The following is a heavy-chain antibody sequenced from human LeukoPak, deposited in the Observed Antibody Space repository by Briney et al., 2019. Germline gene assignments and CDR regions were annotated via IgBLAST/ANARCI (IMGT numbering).Heavy chain of an antibody. Sequence: SETQSLTCAVSGGSISSGGYSWSWIRQPPGKGLEWIGYIHHSGSTYYNPSLKSRVTISVDRSKNQFSLKLSSVTAADTAVYYCARDNDYYDSSGYYRYFDYWGQGTLVTVSS. D-gene: IGHD3-22*01. J-gene: IGHJ4*02. CDR1: GGSISSGGYS. CDR2: IHHSGST. V-gene: IGHV4-30-2*01. CDR3: ARDNDYYDSSGYYRYFDY.